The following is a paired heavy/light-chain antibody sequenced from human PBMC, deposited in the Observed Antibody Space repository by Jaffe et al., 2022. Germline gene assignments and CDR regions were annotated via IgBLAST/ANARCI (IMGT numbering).Light chain of an antibody. Sequence: DIQMTQSPSTLSASVGDRVTITCRASQSIDTWLAWYQQKPGKAPKLLIYKASTLESGVPSRFSGSGSGTEFTLTISSLRPDDFATYYCQQYNIYSRMFGQGTKVEI. J-gene: IGKJ1*01. CDR2: KAS. CDR3: QQYNIYSRM. V-gene: IGKV1-5*03. CDR1: QSIDTW.
Heavy chain of an antibody. D-gene: IGHD6-13*01. J-gene: IGHJ3*01. CDR3: ARDQQRLAHDAFDL. V-gene: IGHV4-59*01. CDR1: GGSLSTYY. Sequence: QVQLQESGPKLVKPSETLSLTCNVSGGSLSTYYWSWIRQPPGKGLQWIGYVFYRGSTSYNPSLKSRVTISVDTSKNQFSLRLNSVTAADTAIYYCARDQQRLAHDAFDLWGQGTMVTVSS. CDR2: VFYRGST.